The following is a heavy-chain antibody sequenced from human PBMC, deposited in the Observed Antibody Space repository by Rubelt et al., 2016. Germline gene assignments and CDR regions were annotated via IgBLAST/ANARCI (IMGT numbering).Heavy chain of an antibody. V-gene: IGHV3-48*04. J-gene: IGHJ4*02. CDR2: ISSSSSTI. CDR3: ARSRGATTIDY. D-gene: IGHD1-26*01. CDR1: GFTFSSYA. Sequence: EVQLLESGGGLVQPGGSLRLSCAASGFTFSSYAMSWVSQTPGKGLEWVSYISSSSSTIYYADSVKGRFTISRDNAKNSLYLQMNSLRAEDTAVYYCARSRGATTIDYWGQGTLVTVSS.